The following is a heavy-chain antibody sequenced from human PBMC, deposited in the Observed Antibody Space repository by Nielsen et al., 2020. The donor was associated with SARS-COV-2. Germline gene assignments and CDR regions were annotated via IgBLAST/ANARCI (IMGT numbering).Heavy chain of an antibody. CDR2: IKQDGSEK. J-gene: IGHJ3*01. CDR1: GFIFSSYG. V-gene: IGHV3-7*01. CDR3: ARDWSRAFDV. Sequence: GESLKISCTASGFIFSSYGMSWVRQASGKGLEWVANIKQDGSEKYFIDSVKGRFTISRDNAKNSLYLQMNSLRVEDTAVYYCARDWSRAFDVWGQGTMVTVSS.